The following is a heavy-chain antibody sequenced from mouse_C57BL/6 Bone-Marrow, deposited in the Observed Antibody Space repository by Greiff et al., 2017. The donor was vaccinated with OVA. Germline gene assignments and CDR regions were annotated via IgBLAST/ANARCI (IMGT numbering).Heavy chain of an antibody. J-gene: IGHJ3*01. D-gene: IGHD2-2*01. V-gene: IGHV1-26*01. CDR2: INPNNGGT. CDR1: GYTFTDYY. CDR3: AREGYDERPWVAY. Sequence: EVQLQQSGPELVKPGASVKISCKASGYTFTDYYMNWVKQSHGKSLEWIGDINPNNGGTSYNQKFKGKATLTVDKSSSTAYMELRSLTSEDSAVYYCAREGYDERPWVAYWGQGTLVTVSA.